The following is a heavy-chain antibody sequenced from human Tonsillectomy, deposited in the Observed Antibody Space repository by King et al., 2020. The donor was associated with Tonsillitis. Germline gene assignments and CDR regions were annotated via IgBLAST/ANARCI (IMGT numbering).Heavy chain of an antibody. CDR3: ARTLGLTFCGGDCYPPTLFDY. D-gene: IGHD2-21*02. CDR1: GGSVSRYY. Sequence: VQLQESGPGLVKPSETLSLTCTVSGGSVSRYYWSWIRQSPGMGLEWIGCIYHDGSTIYNPSLKNRVTISIDTSKNHFSLRLRSVSAADTALYFCARTLGLTFCGGDCYPPTLFDYWGQGALVTVSS. CDR2: IYHDGST. V-gene: IGHV4-59*02. J-gene: IGHJ4*02.